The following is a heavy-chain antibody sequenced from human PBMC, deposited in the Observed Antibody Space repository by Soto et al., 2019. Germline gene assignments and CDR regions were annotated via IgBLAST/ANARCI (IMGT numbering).Heavy chain of an antibody. Sequence: QVQLVQSGAEVKKPGSSVKVSCKASGGTFSSYTISWVRQAPGQGLEWMGRIIPILGIANYAQKFQGRVTIXAXTSTSTAYMELSSRRSEDTAVYYCARGRQNPPHFDYWGQGTLVTVSS. CDR3: ARGRQNPPHFDY. CDR2: IIPILGIA. CDR1: GGTFSSYT. D-gene: IGHD1-1*01. V-gene: IGHV1-69*02. J-gene: IGHJ4*02.